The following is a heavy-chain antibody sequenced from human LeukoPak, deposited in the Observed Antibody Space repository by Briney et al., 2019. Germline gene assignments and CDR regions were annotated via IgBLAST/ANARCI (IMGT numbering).Heavy chain of an antibody. D-gene: IGHD2-2*01. V-gene: IGHV1-8*03. J-gene: IGHJ4*02. Sequence: ASVKVSCKASGYTFISYDINWVRQATGQGLEWLGWMKPNSGNTGYAQKFQGRVTSTRNTSITTAYMELSSLRSEYTAVYYSARGTGCTSFSCPYYFDYWGQGTVVTVSS. CDR2: MKPNSGNT. CDR1: GYTFISYD. CDR3: ARGTGCTSFSCPYYFDY.